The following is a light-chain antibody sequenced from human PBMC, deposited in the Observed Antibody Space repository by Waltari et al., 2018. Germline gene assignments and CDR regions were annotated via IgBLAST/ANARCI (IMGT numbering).Light chain of an antibody. V-gene: IGKV3-20*01. J-gene: IGKJ2*01. CDR3: QQYGASPYT. CDR2: GAS. Sequence: ETVLTQSPGTLSLSPGATATLSCRASQSVSTNFLAWYQQKAGQAPRLLIYGASRRATGIPDRFSGSGSGTDFTLMISRLEPEDFAVYYCQQYGASPYTFGQGTKLEIK. CDR1: QSVSTNF.